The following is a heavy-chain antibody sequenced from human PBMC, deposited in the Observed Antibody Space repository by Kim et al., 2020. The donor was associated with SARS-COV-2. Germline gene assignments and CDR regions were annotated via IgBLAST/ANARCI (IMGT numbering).Heavy chain of an antibody. V-gene: IGHV3-21*01. J-gene: IGHJ1*01. CDR2: ISSSSSYI. D-gene: IGHD6-19*01. Sequence: GGSLRLSCAASGFTFSSYSMNWVRQAPGKGLEWVSSISSSSSYIYYADSVKDRFTISRDNAKNSLYLQMNSLRAEDTAVYYCARDQWYSSGWQRYKYFQHWGQGTLVTVSS. CDR3: ARDQWYSSGWQRYKYFQH. CDR1: GFTFSSYS.